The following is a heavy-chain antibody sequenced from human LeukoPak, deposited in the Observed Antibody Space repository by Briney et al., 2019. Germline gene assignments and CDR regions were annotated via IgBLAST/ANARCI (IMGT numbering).Heavy chain of an antibody. Sequence: SETLSLTCTVSGGSISSSSYYWGWIRQPPGKGLEWIGYIYHSGSTYYNPSLKSRVTISVDRSKNQFSLKLSSVTAADTAVYYCGANPKYCSGGSCRNRRYLWGRGTLVTVSS. CDR3: GANPKYCSGGSCRNRRYL. J-gene: IGHJ2*01. CDR2: IYHSGST. D-gene: IGHD2-15*01. CDR1: GGSISSSSYY. V-gene: IGHV4-30-2*01.